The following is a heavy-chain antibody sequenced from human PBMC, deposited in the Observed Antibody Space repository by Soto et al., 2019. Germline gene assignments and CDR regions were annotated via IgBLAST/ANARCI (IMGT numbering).Heavy chain of an antibody. J-gene: IGHJ4*02. V-gene: IGHV1-46*01. CDR1: GYNFISHY. D-gene: IGHD2-2*01. Sequence: QVLLVQSGAEVTRPGASLKLSCKASGYNFISHYIHWVRQAPGQGLEWMGFINPSGGSATHAQKFQGRLSMTRDSSTITVYMQLSSLRSDDAAVYYCARDYLSSKPSLSYFDYSGQGTLVTVSS. CDR2: INPSGGSA. CDR3: ARDYLSSKPSLSYFDY.